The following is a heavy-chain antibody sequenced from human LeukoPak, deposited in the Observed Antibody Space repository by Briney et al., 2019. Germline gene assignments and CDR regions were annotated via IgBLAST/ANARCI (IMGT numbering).Heavy chain of an antibody. D-gene: IGHD3-3*01. CDR2: IKQDGSEK. Sequence: VGSLRLSCAASGFTFSSYWMSWVRQAPGKGLEWVANIKQDGSEKYYVDSVKGRFTISRDNAKNSLYLQMNSLRAEDTAVYYCARLLRGFLFDYWGQGTLVTVSS. CDR3: ARLLRGFLFDY. J-gene: IGHJ4*02. V-gene: IGHV3-7*04. CDR1: GFTFSSYW.